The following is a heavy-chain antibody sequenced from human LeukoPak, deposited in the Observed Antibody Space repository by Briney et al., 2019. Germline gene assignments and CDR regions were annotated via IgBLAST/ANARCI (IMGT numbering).Heavy chain of an antibody. D-gene: IGHD3-10*01. CDR3: ARAATMVRGVIRYYYYYVMDV. CDR2: MNPNSGNT. CDR1: GYTFTSYD. J-gene: IGHJ6*02. V-gene: IGHV1-8*01. Sequence: ASVKVSRKASGYTFTSYDINWVRQATGQGLEWMGWMNPNSGNTGYAQKFQGRVTMTRNTSISTAYMELSSLRSEDTAVYYCARAATMVRGVIRYYYYYVMDVWGQGTTVTVSS.